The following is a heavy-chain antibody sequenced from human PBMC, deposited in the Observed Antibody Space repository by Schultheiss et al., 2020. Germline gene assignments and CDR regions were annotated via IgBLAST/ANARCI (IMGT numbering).Heavy chain of an antibody. CDR1: GYTFTSYY. Sequence: ASVKVSCKASGYTFTSYYMHWVRQAPGQGLEWMGWISAYNGNTNYAQKFQGRVTMTRNTSISTAYMELSSLRSEDTAIYYCARDYGSSWYDCNYWGQGTLVTVSS. V-gene: IGHV1-8*02. CDR2: ISAYNGNT. J-gene: IGHJ4*02. CDR3: ARDYGSSWYDCNY. D-gene: IGHD6-13*01.